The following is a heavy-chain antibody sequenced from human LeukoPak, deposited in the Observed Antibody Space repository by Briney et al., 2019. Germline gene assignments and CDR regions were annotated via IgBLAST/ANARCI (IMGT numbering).Heavy chain of an antibody. J-gene: IGHJ3*01. V-gene: IGHV3-21*04. CDR2: INNSGSYI. CDR3: ARGARDYDDAFDL. CDR1: GFTFSCYS. D-gene: IGHD4-17*01. Sequence: GGSLRLSCAASGFTFSCYSMNWVRQAPGKGLEWVSSINNSGSYIYYADSVKGRFTISRDNANNTLYLQLNSLRADDTAVYYCARGARDYDDAFDLWGQGTLVIVSS.